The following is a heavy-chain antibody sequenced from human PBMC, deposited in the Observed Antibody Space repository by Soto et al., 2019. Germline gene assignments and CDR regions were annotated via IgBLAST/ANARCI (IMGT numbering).Heavy chain of an antibody. V-gene: IGHV1-2*02. J-gene: IGHJ3*02. CDR3: ARGGGVGVAGSAAFDM. Sequence: QLHLVQSGAVVKKPGASVTVSCSASGYPVTAYYMHWVRQAPGRGLEWMGGINPATGAAKYTQTFQGRVPLTRDTSTGTVFMELSGLTSEDTAGFYCARGGGVGVAGSAAFDMWGQGTLVTVSS. D-gene: IGHD3-3*01. CDR2: INPATGAA. CDR1: GYPVTAYY.